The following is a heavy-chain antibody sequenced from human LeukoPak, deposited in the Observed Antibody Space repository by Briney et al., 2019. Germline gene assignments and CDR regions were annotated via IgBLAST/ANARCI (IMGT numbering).Heavy chain of an antibody. V-gene: IGHV1-8*01. CDR2: MNPNSGNT. Sequence: ASVKVSCKASGYTFTGYDINWVRQATGQGLEWMGWMNPNSGNTGYAQKFQGRVTMTRNTSISTAYMELSSLRSEDTAVYYCARGRGVSMGYCSGGSCYFDYWGRGTLVTVSS. CDR3: ARGRGVSMGYCSGGSCYFDY. D-gene: IGHD2-15*01. J-gene: IGHJ4*02. CDR1: GYTFTGYD.